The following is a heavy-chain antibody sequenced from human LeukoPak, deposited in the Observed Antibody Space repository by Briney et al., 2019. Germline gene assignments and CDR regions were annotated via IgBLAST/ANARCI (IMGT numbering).Heavy chain of an antibody. CDR3: ARDGYNPIDY. D-gene: IGHD5-24*01. Sequence: SETLSLTCTVSGGSISSSTYYWGWVRQPPGKGREWIGTIYYSGSTYYNPSLKSRVTICVDTSKNQFSLKLSSVTAADTAVYYCARDGYNPIDYWGQGTLVTASS. J-gene: IGHJ4*02. CDR1: GGSISSSTYY. V-gene: IGHV4-39*02. CDR2: IYYSGST.